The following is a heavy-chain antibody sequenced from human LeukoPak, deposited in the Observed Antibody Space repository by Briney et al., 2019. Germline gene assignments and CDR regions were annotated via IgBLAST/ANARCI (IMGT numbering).Heavy chain of an antibody. Sequence: PSETLSLTCAVYGGSFSGYYWSWIRQPPGKGLEWIGEINHSGSTDYNPSLKSRVTISVDTSKNQFSLKLSSVTAADTAVYYCARGRIGGMDVWGQGTTVTVSS. J-gene: IGHJ6*02. CDR1: GGSFSGYY. V-gene: IGHV4-34*01. CDR3: ARGRIGGMDV. D-gene: IGHD1-14*01. CDR2: INHSGST.